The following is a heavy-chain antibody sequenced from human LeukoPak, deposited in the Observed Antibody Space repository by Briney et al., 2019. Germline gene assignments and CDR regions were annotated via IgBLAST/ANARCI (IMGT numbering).Heavy chain of an antibody. CDR2: INHSGST. CDR1: GGSFSGYY. V-gene: IGHV4-34*01. Sequence: SETLSLTCAVYGGSFSGYYWSWIRQPPGKGLEWIGEINHSGSTNCNPSLKSRVTISVDTSKNQFSLKLSSVTSADTALYYCAREGYYDSSGSDAFDIWGQGTMVTVSS. J-gene: IGHJ3*02. CDR3: AREGYYDSSGSDAFDI. D-gene: IGHD3-22*01.